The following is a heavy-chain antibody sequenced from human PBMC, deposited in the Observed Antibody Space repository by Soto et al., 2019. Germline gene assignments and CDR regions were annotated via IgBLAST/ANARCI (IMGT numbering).Heavy chain of an antibody. CDR1: GFLFSGYW. V-gene: IGHV3-7*04. CDR2: INEDGSQR. J-gene: IGHJ4*02. CDR3: ARATGADKEDY. Sequence: PGGSLRLSCAASGFLFSGYWMSWVRQAPGKGLEWVGNINEDGSQRYYVDSVKGRFTISRDNAKNSLYLQMNSLRAEDTAVYYCARATGADKEDYWGQGTLVTVSS. D-gene: IGHD3-10*01.